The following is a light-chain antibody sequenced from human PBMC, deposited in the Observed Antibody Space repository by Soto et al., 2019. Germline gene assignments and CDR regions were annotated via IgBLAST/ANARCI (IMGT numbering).Light chain of an antibody. Sequence: DIQMTQSPSSLSASVGDRVTITSRASQGISNYLAWYQQKPGKVPKLLIYAASTLQSGVPSRFSGSGSGTDFTLTISSLQPEDVATYYCQKYNSAPPSFGAGTKVDIK. V-gene: IGKV1-27*01. CDR1: QGISNY. CDR2: AAS. CDR3: QKYNSAPPS. J-gene: IGKJ3*01.